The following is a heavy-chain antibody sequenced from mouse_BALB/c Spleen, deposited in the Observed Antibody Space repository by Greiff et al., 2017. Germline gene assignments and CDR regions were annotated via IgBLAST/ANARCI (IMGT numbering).Heavy chain of an antibody. Sequence: QVQLQQSGAELVRSGASVKMSCKASGYTFTSYNMHWVKQTPGQGLEWIGYIYPGNGGTNYNQKFKGKATLTADTSSSTAYMQISSLTSEDSAVYFCARETYYDYHYYAMDYWGQGTSVTVSS. J-gene: IGHJ4*01. CDR1: GYTFTSYN. CDR3: ARETYYDYHYYAMDY. V-gene: IGHV1-12*01. CDR2: IYPGNGGT. D-gene: IGHD2-4*01.